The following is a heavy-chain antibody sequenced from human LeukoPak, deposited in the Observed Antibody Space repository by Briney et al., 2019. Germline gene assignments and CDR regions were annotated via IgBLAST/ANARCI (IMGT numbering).Heavy chain of an antibody. D-gene: IGHD6-19*01. CDR3: ARDLRGVAVAGTVLYYYYYYMDV. Sequence: KPSETLSLTCTVSGGSISSYYWSWIRQPAGKGLEWIGRIYTSGSTNYNPSLKSRVTMSVDTTKNQFSLKLSSVTAADTAVYYCARDLRGVAVAGTVLYYYYYYMDVWGKGTTVTISS. CDR2: IYTSGST. CDR1: GGSISSYY. V-gene: IGHV4-4*07. J-gene: IGHJ6*03.